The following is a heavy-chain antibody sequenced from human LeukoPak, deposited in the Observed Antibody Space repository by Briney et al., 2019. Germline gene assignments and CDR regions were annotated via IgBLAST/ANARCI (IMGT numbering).Heavy chain of an antibody. CDR3: ARDLGGSYYYDSSGYWP. CDR2: ISAYNGNT. D-gene: IGHD3-22*01. V-gene: IGHV1-18*01. J-gene: IGHJ5*02. CDR1: GYTFTSYG. Sequence: ASVKVSCKAPGYTFTSYGISWVRQAPGQGLEWMGWISAYNGNTNYAQKLQGRVTMTTDTSTSTAYMELRSLRSDDTAVYYCARDLGGSYYYDSSGYWPWGQGTLVTVSS.